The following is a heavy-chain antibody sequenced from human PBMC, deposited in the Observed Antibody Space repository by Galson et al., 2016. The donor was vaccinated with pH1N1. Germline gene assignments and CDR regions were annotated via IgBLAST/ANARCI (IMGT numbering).Heavy chain of an antibody. V-gene: IGHV1-69*13. Sequence: SVKVSCKASGGTFSNSAVSWVRQAPGQGLEWMGGIIPIFGTTNYAQKIQGRVTITADQITSTSYMELSSLRSEDTAIYYCASPAIVRGDVYYHYGMDVWGQGTTVTVSS. CDR2: IIPIFGTT. D-gene: IGHD3-10*01. CDR1: GGTFSNSA. J-gene: IGHJ6*02. CDR3: ASPAIVRGDVYYHYGMDV.